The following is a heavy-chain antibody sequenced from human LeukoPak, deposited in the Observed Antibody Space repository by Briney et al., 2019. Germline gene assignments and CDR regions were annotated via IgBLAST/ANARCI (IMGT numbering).Heavy chain of an antibody. CDR3: ARHEGSSWYEVGFDY. D-gene: IGHD6-13*01. V-gene: IGHV5-51*01. Sequence: GESLKISCKGSGYSFTSYWIGWVRQMPGKGLEWMGIIYPGDSDTRYSPSFQGQVTTSADKSISTAYLQWSSLKASDTAMYYCARHEGSSWYEVGFDYWGQGTLVTVSS. J-gene: IGHJ4*02. CDR2: IYPGDSDT. CDR1: GYSFTSYW.